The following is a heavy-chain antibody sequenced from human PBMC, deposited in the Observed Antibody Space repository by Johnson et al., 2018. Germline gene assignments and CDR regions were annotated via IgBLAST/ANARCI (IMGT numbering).Heavy chain of an antibody. CDR1: GFTFSNYD. D-gene: IGHD4-17*01. J-gene: IGHJ3*02. V-gene: IGHV3-13*01. CDR2: IGTTGDT. CDR3: ARAGDGDYTDAFDI. Sequence: EVQLVESGGGLVQPGGSLRLSCVASGFTFSNYDMHWVRQGTGKGLEWVSTIGTTGDTYYSGSVKGRFTISRENAKNSLYLQMNSLRAGDTALYYCARAGDGDYTDAFDIWGQGTMVTVSS.